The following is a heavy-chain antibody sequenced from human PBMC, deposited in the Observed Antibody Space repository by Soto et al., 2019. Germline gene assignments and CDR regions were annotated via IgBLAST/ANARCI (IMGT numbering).Heavy chain of an antibody. Sequence: GGSLRLSCAASGFTFSSYGMHWVRQAPGKGLEWVAVISYDGSNKYYADSVKGRFTISRDNSKNTLYLQMNSLRAEDTAVYYCAKDWETNAYCSGGSCYSGGPPVDPWGQGTLVTVSS. J-gene: IGHJ5*02. D-gene: IGHD2-15*01. CDR1: GFTFSSYG. CDR2: ISYDGSNK. V-gene: IGHV3-30*18. CDR3: AKDWETNAYCSGGSCYSGGPPVDP.